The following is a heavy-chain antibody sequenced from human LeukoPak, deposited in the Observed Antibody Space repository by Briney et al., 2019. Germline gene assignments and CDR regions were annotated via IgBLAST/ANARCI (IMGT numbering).Heavy chain of an antibody. CDR3: ASSFVDSGYDYDDAFDI. D-gene: IGHD5-12*01. Sequence: SVKVSCKASGGTFSSYAISWVRQAPGQGLECMGRIIPILGIANYAQKFQGRVTITADKSTSTAYMELSSLRSEDTAVYYCASSFVDSGYDYDDAFDIWGQGTMVTVSS. CDR1: GGTFSSYA. V-gene: IGHV1-69*04. CDR2: IIPILGIA. J-gene: IGHJ3*02.